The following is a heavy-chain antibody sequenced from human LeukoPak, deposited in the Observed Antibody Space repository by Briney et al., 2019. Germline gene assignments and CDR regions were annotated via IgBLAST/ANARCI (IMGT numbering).Heavy chain of an antibody. D-gene: IGHD7-27*01. CDR2: FYSGGRT. Sequence: GGSLRLSCAASGFTFSNYWMHWVRQAPGKGLVWVSVFYSGGRTYYADSVEGRFTMSRDNSKNTLYLQMNSLRAEDTAVYYCARGWGAFDCWGQGTLVTVSS. CDR1: GFTFSNYW. CDR3: ARGWGAFDC. V-gene: IGHV3-53*01. J-gene: IGHJ4*02.